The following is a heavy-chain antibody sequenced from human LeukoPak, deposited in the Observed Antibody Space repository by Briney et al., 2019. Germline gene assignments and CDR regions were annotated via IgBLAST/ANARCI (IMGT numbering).Heavy chain of an antibody. CDR1: GGSISSGGYY. D-gene: IGHD2-2*02. CDR2: IYYSGST. V-gene: IGHV4-31*03. CDR3: ARVGGYCSRPSCYTLRDYFDY. J-gene: IGHJ4*02. Sequence: SETLSLTCTVSGGSISSGGYYWSWIRQHPGKGLEWIGYIYYSGSTYYDPSLKSRVTISVATSKNQFSLKLSSVTAAETAVYYCARVGGYCSRPSCYTLRDYFDYWGQGTLVTVSS.